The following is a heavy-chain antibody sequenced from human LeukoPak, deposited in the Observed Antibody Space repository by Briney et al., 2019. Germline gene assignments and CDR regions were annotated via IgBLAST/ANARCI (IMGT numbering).Heavy chain of an antibody. V-gene: IGHV4-38-2*02. Sequence: SETLSLTCTVSGYSISSGYYWGWIRQPPGKGLEWIGSIYHSGSTYYNPSLKSRVTISVDTSKNQFSLKLSSMTAADTAVYYCARAESSWYDWFDPWGQGTLVTVSS. J-gene: IGHJ5*02. CDR3: ARAESSWYDWFDP. D-gene: IGHD6-13*01. CDR1: GYSISSGYY. CDR2: IYHSGST.